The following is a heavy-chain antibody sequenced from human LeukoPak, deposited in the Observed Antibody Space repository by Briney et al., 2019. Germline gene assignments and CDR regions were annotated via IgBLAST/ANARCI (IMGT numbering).Heavy chain of an antibody. J-gene: IGHJ4*02. Sequence: PSETLSLTCTVSGGSISGYSWTWIRQPPGQGLEWIGYFHNSRTTSYNPSLTGRVIISVDTAMDQISLKLNSVTAADTAVYYCARGHLGLPLWGQGTLVTVSS. CDR1: GGSISGYS. V-gene: IGHV4-59*01. CDR3: ARGHLGLPL. D-gene: IGHD3-10*01. CDR2: FHNSRTT.